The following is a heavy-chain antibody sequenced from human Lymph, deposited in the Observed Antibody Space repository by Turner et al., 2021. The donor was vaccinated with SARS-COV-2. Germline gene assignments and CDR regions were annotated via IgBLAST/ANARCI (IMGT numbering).Heavy chain of an antibody. CDR3: ARDDREFWSGYYTHYYYYGMDV. CDR1: GFTFSSYA. D-gene: IGHD3-3*01. V-gene: IGHV3-30*04. CDR2: SSYDGSNK. J-gene: IGHJ6*02. Sequence: QVQLVESGGGVVQPGRSLRPSCAASGFTFSSYAMHWVRQAPGKGLEWVAVSSYDGSNKNYADSGKGRFTISRDNSKNTLYLQMNSLRAEDTAVYYCARDDREFWSGYYTHYYYYGMDVWGQGTTVTVSS.